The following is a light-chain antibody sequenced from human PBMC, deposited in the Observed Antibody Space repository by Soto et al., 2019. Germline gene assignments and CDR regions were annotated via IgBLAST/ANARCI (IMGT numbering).Light chain of an antibody. J-gene: IGKJ3*01. CDR3: QQSNSFPRT. Sequence: DIQMTQSPSSVSASVGDIVTITCRASQGTSSWLAWYQQKPGKAPKFLIYAASSLQSGVPSRFIGRGSRTDFTLTISSLQPEDCATYDCQQSNSFPRTFGPGTKVDIK. V-gene: IGKV1-12*01. CDR1: QGTSSW. CDR2: AAS.